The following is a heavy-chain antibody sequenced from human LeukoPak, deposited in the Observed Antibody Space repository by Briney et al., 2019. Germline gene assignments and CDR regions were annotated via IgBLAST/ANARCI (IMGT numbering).Heavy chain of an antibody. J-gene: IGHJ6*02. CDR3: ARDRAAVVVVAATTNPYYYYGMDV. CDR1: GYTFTSYG. Sequence: ASVKLSCKASGYTFTSYGISWVRQAPGQGLEWMGWISAYNGNTNYAQKLQGRVTMTTDTSTSTAYMELRSLRSDDTAVYYCARDRAAVVVVAATTNPYYYYGMDVWGQGTTVTVSS. CDR2: ISAYNGNT. V-gene: IGHV1-18*01. D-gene: IGHD2-15*01.